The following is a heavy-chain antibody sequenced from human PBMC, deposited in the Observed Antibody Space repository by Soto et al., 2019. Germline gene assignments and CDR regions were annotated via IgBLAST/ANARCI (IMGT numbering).Heavy chain of an antibody. Sequence: QVQLVQSGAEVKKPGSSVKVSCKASGGTFSSYAISWVRQAPGQGLEWMGGIIPIFGTANYAQKFQGRVTITADKSTSTAYMELGSLRSEDTAVYYCARAFSEQLVNYYYYGMDVWGQGTTVTVSS. J-gene: IGHJ6*02. D-gene: IGHD6-6*01. CDR1: GGTFSSYA. V-gene: IGHV1-69*06. CDR3: ARAFSEQLVNYYYYGMDV. CDR2: IIPIFGTA.